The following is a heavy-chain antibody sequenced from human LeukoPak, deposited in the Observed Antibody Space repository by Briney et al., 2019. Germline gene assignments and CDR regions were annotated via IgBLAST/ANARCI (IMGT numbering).Heavy chain of an antibody. CDR1: GFTFSSYS. J-gene: IGHJ6*03. CDR3: ARDGAPTIAVVPAAKYTVGYYYYMDV. V-gene: IGHV3-21*01. CDR2: ISSSSSYI. Sequence: GGSLRLSCAASGFTFSSYSMNWVRQAPGKGLEWVSSISSSSSYIYYADSVKGRFTISRDNAKNSLYLQMNSLRAEDTAVYYCARDGAPTIAVVPAAKYTVGYYYYMDVWGKGTTVTVSS. D-gene: IGHD2-2*01.